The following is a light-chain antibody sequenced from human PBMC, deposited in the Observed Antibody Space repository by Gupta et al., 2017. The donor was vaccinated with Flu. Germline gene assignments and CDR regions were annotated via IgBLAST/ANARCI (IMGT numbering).Light chain of an antibody. V-gene: IGLV2-14*01. CDR3: SSYTNTNTAVV. CDR2: EVS. J-gene: IGLJ2*01. Sequence: SDVGGYDYVSWYQQHPGKAPELIIFEVSRRPSGISDRFSGSKSGNTASLTITGLLAEDEAYYYCSSYTNTNTAVVFGGGTKLTVL. CDR1: SDVGGYDY.